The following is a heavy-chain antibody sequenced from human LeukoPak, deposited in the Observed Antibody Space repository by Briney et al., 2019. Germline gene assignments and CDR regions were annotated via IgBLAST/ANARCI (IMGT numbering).Heavy chain of an antibody. J-gene: IGHJ2*01. D-gene: IGHD6-19*01. CDR2: IIPIFGTA. CDR3: ARDIHSSGWRDWYFDL. V-gene: IGHV1-69*05. CDR1: GGTFSSYA. Sequence: ASVKVSCKASGGTFSSYAISWVRQAPGQGLEWMGGIIPIFGTANYAQKFQGRVTITTDESTSTAYMELSSLRFEDTAVYYCARDIHSSGWRDWYFDLWGRGTLVTVSS.